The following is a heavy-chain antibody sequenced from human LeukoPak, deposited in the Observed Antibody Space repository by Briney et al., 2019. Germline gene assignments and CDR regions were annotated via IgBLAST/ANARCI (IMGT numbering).Heavy chain of an antibody. V-gene: IGHV4-4*07. CDR1: GGSINSYY. CDR2: IYTSGTT. D-gene: IGHD3-22*01. Sequence: SETLSLTCTVSGGSINSYYWSWIRQPAGKGLEWSGRIYTSGTTNYNPSLKSRVTMSVDTSKKQFSLKLSSVTAADTAVYYCARLRGYYDSRSYYGWFDPWGQGTLVTVSS. CDR3: ARLRGYYDSRSYYGWFDP. J-gene: IGHJ5*02.